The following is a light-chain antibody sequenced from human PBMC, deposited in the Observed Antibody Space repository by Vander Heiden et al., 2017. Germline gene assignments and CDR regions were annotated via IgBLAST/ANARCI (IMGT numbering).Light chain of an antibody. CDR1: QSLLHSNGYNY. V-gene: IGKV2-28*01. Sequence: DIVMTPSPVPLPVTPGEPASISCRSTQSLLHSNGYNYLDWYLQKPGQSPQLLIYLGSNRASGVPDRFSGSGSGTDFTLKISRVEAEDVGVYYCMQALQTPYTFGQGTKLEIK. J-gene: IGKJ2*01. CDR3: MQALQTPYT. CDR2: LGS.